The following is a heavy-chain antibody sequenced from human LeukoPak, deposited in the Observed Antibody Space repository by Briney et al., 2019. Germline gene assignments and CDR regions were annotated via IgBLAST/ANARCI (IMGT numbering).Heavy chain of an antibody. CDR3: ARRPSNYDFWNNIRSNWFDP. CDR1: GGSISSYY. Sequence: SETLSLTCTVSGGSISSYYWSWIRQPPGKGLEWIGKINHSGSTNYNPSLKSRVTISVDTSKNQFSLKLSSVTAADTAVYYYARRPSNYDFWNNIRSNWFDPWGQGTLVTVSS. D-gene: IGHD3-3*01. V-gene: IGHV4-34*01. J-gene: IGHJ5*02. CDR2: INHSGST.